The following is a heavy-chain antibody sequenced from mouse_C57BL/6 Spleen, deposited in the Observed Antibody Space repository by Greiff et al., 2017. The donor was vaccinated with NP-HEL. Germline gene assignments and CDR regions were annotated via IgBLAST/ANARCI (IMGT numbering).Heavy chain of an antibody. D-gene: IGHD4-1*01. V-gene: IGHV5-12*01. Sequence: VQLKESGGGLVQPGGSLKLSCAASGFTFSDYYMYWVRQTPEKRLEWVAYISNGGGSTYYPDTVKGRFTISRDNAKNTLYLQMSRLKSEDTAMYYCARLTGTSGFDYWGQGTTLTVSS. CDR2: ISNGGGST. CDR1: GFTFSDYY. J-gene: IGHJ2*01. CDR3: ARLTGTSGFDY.